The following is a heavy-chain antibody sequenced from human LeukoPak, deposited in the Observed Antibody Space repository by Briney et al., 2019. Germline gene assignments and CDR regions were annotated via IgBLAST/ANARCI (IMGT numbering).Heavy chain of an antibody. CDR1: GFTFSSYA. D-gene: IGHD2-21*02. J-gene: IGHJ5*02. CDR3: ANTKSVLLVDCGGDCYSPHFDH. CDR2: ISGSGSST. Sequence: GGSLRLSCAASGFTFSSYAMSWVRQAPGKGLEWVSTISGSGSSTYYAGSVKGRFTISRDKSKHPMYLQTNTLRAEDTAVYYCANTKSVLLVDCGGDCYSPHFDHWGQRTLVTVSP. V-gene: IGHV3-23*01.